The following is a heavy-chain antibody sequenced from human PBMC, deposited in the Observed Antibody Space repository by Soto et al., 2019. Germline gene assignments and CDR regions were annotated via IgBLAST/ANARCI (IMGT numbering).Heavy chain of an antibody. D-gene: IGHD3-22*01. V-gene: IGHV1-69*01. Sequence: QEQLVQSGAEVKKPGSSVKVSCKASGGIFSSYAISWVRQAPGQGLEWMGGIIPIFGTANYAQKFRGRVTITADESTITAYMDLSRPKSEATAIYYCARGGSGYVWFNEFWGQGTLVTVSS. J-gene: IGHJ4*02. CDR3: ARGGSGYVWFNEF. CDR1: GGIFSSYA. CDR2: IIPIFGTA.